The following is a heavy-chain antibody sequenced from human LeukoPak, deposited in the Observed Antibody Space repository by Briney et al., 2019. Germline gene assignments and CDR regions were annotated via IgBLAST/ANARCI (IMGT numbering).Heavy chain of an antibody. CDR1: GFTVSSNY. CDR3: ARLSGGYLY. CDR2: ISSSSSYI. V-gene: IGHV3-21*01. Sequence: GGSLRLSCAASGFTVSSNYMSWVRQAPGKGLEWVSSISSSSSYIYYADSVKGRFTISRDNAKNSLYLQMNSLRAEDTAVYYCARLSGGYLYWGQGTLVTVSS. J-gene: IGHJ4*02. D-gene: IGHD3-22*01.